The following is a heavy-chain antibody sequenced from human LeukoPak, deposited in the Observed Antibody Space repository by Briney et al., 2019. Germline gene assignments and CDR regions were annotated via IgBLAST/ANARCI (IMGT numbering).Heavy chain of an antibody. CDR1: GYTFTSYY. CDR3: ASQNYYDSSGYYRH. CDR2: INPSGGST. Sequence: ASVKVSCKASGYTFTSYYMHWVRQAPGQGLEWMGIINPSGGSTSYAQKFQGRVTMTTDTSTSTAYMELRSLRSDDTAVYYCASQNYYDSSGYYRHWGQGTLVTVSS. J-gene: IGHJ4*02. D-gene: IGHD3-22*01. V-gene: IGHV1-46*01.